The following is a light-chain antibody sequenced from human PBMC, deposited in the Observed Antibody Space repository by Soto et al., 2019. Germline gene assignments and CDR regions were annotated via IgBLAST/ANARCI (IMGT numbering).Light chain of an antibody. Sequence: QSALTQPASVSGSPGQSITISCTGTSSDVGSYNLVSWYQQHPGKAPKLMIYEGSKRPSGVSNRFSGSKSGNTASLTISGLQAEDEADYYCCSYAGSSTCWVFGGGTKVTVL. CDR1: SSDVGSYNL. V-gene: IGLV2-23*01. CDR3: CSYAGSSTCWV. CDR2: EGS. J-gene: IGLJ3*02.